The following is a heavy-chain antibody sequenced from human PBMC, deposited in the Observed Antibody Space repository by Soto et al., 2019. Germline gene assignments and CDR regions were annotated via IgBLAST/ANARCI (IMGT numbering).Heavy chain of an antibody. CDR3: ARVRGPIDRWIQLWNDY. J-gene: IGHJ4*02. CDR1: GFTFSSYS. Sequence: EVQLVESGGGLVKPGGSLRLSCAASGFTFSSYSMNWVRQAPGKGLEWVSSISSSSSYIYYADSVKGRFTISRDNAKNSLYLQMNSVRAEDTAVYYCARVRGPIDRWIQLWNDYWGQGTLVTVSS. V-gene: IGHV3-21*01. D-gene: IGHD5-18*01. CDR2: ISSSSSYI.